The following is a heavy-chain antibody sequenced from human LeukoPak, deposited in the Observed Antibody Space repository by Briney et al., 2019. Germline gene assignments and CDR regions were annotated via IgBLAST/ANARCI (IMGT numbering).Heavy chain of an antibody. CDR2: IYSNGGS. V-gene: IGHV3-53*01. CDR1: GFTVSNNY. CDR3: ARATLDN. Sequence: GGSLRLSCAASGFTVSNNYISWVRQAPGKGLEWVSVIYSNGGSQYADSVKARFTISRDNSKNTVYLQMNSLRADDTAVYYCARATLDNWGQGTLVPGSS. J-gene: IGHJ4*02.